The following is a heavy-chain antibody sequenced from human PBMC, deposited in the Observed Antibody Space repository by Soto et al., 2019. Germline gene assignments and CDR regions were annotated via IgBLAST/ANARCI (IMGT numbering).Heavy chain of an antibody. Sequence: SQTLSLTCDISGDSVSSNNVAWNWIRQSPSRGLEWLGRTYYRSKWYSDYAISVKSRIIVNPDTSKNRFSLQLNSVTTEDTAVFYFAKTSGAFYYDSGGFPTDNGGQGTLVTVSS. J-gene: IGHJ4*02. CDR2: TYYRSKWYS. CDR1: GDSVSSNNVA. CDR3: AKTSGAFYYDSGGFPTDN. V-gene: IGHV6-1*01. D-gene: IGHD3-22*01.